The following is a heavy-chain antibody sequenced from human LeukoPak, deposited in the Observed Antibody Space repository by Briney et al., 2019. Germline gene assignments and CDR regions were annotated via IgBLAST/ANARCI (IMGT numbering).Heavy chain of an antibody. D-gene: IGHD3-16*02. CDR1: GFTSSDYY. V-gene: IGHV3-11*06. J-gene: IGHJ5*02. Sequence: PGGSLRLSCAASGFTSSDYYMSWIRQAPGKGLEWVSCINSGSSYTNYADSVEGRFTISRDNAKNSLFLQMNSLRAEDTAVYYCARYVWGSYRRFDPWGQGTLVTVSS. CDR2: INSGSSYT. CDR3: ARYVWGSYRRFDP.